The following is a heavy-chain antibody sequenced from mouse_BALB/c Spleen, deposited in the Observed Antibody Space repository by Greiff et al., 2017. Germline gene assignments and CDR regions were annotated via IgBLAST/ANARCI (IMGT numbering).Heavy chain of an antibody. D-gene: IGHD1-1*01. CDR3: ARPRYYGSFDY. V-gene: IGHV5-12-1*01. CDR2: ISSGGGST. J-gene: IGHJ2*01. Sequence: DVQLVESGGGLVKPGGSLKLSCAASGFAFSSYDMSWVRQTPEKRLEWVAYISSGGGSTYYPDTVKGRCTISRDNAKNTLYLQMSSLKSEDTAVYYCARPRYYGSFDYWGQGTTLTVSS. CDR1: GFAFSSYD.